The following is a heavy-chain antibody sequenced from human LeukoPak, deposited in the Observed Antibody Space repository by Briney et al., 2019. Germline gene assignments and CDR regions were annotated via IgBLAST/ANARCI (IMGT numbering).Heavy chain of an antibody. CDR3: AKDIRYCSGGSCPADAFDI. J-gene: IGHJ3*02. D-gene: IGHD2-15*01. V-gene: IGHV3-30*18. CDR2: ISYDGSNK. CDR1: GFTFSSYG. Sequence: GRSLRLSCAASGFTFSSYGMHWVRQAPGKGPEWVAVISYDGSNKYYADSVKGRFTISRDNSKNTLYLQMNSLRAEDTAVYYCAKDIRYCSGGSCPADAFDIWGQGTMVTVSS.